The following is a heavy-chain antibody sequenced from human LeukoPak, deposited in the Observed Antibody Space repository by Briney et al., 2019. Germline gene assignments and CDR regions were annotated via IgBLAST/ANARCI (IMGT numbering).Heavy chain of an antibody. V-gene: IGHV1-24*01. CDR3: ATLVLDYDIWWVIDY. Sequence: ASVKVSCKVSGYTLTELSMHWVRQAPGKGLEWMGGFDPEDGETIYAQKFQGRVTMTEDTSTDTAYMELSSLRSEDTAVYYCATLVLDYDIWWVIDYWGQGTLVTVSS. D-gene: IGHD3-9*01. J-gene: IGHJ4*02. CDR1: GYTLTELS. CDR2: FDPEDGET.